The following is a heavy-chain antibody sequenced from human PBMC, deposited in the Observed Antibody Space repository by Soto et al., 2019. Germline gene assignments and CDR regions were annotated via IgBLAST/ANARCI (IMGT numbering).Heavy chain of an antibody. CDR2: IYQSGSS. Sequence: QMHLQESGSGLVKPSQTLSLTCAVSGGSLSSSAYSWSWIRQPPGKVLEWIGFIYQSGSSYYNPSLKSRVTMSLDRPKNQFSLKLSSVTAADTDVYYCARELLFYDSDGFSWDDAFDIWGQVTMVTVSS. CDR3: ARELLFYDSDGFSWDDAFDI. J-gene: IGHJ3*02. D-gene: IGHD3-22*01. V-gene: IGHV4-30-2*01. CDR1: GGSLSSSAYS.